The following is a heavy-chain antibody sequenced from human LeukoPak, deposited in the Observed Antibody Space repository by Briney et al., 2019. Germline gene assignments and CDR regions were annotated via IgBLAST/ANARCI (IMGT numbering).Heavy chain of an antibody. D-gene: IGHD2-2*01. Sequence: SETLSLTCTVSGGSISSGGYYWSWIRQPPGKGLEWIGYIYHSGSTYYNPSLKSRVTISVDRSKNQFSLKLSSVTAADTAVYYCARDLRQVVVPAATDWYFDLWGRGTLVTVSS. CDR3: ARDLRQVVVPAATDWYFDL. V-gene: IGHV4-30-2*01. CDR1: GGSISSGGYY. CDR2: IYHSGST. J-gene: IGHJ2*01.